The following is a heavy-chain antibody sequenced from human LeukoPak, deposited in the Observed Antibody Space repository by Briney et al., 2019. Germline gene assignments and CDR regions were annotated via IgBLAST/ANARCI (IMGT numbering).Heavy chain of an antibody. CDR2: IYYSGSA. J-gene: IGHJ5*02. CDR1: GGSISSGDYY. CDR3: ARGLRRGNWFDP. V-gene: IGHV4-30-4*08. Sequence: SQTLSLTCTVSGGSISSGDYYWSWIRQPPGKGLEWIGYIYYSGSAYYNPSLKSRVTISVDTSKNQFSLKLSSVTAADTAVYYCARGLRRGNWFDPWGQGTLVTVSS. D-gene: IGHD5-12*01.